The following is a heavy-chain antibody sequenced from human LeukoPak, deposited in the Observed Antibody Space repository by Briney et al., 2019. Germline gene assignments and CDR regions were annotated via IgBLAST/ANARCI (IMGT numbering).Heavy chain of an antibody. Sequence: ASVKVSCKVSGYTLTELSMHWVRQAPGKGLEWMGGFDPEDGETTYAQKFQGRVTMTEDTSTDTAYMELSSLRSEDTAVYYCASRPDIVVVSYYYQHWGQGTLVTVSS. CDR1: GYTLTELS. CDR3: ASRPDIVVVSYYYQH. D-gene: IGHD2-2*01. CDR2: FDPEDGET. V-gene: IGHV1-24*01. J-gene: IGHJ1*01.